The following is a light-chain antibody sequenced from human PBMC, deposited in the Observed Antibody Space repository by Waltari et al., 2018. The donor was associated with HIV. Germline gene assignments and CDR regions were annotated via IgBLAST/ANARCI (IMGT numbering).Light chain of an antibody. J-gene: IGKJ1*01. V-gene: IGKV3-15*01. CDR2: DAS. CDR3: QQYYSTWT. CDR1: ESFSTN. Sequence: ETVMTQSPATLSVFPGEKATLSCRASESFSTNLAWYQQKPGQAPRLLIYDASARATGVPARFSGSGSGTEFTLTISSLQSEDFAVYYCQQYYSTWTFGQRTKVEIK.